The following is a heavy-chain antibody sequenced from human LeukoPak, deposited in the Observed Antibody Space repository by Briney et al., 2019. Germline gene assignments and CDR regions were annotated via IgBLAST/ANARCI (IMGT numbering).Heavy chain of an antibody. D-gene: IGHD4-11*01. CDR2: IYYSGST. J-gene: IGHJ6*03. CDR1: GGSISSGGYS. Sequence: SETLSLTCAVSGGSISSGGYSWSWIRQPPGKGLEWIGYIYYSGSTCYNPSLKSRVTISVDTSKNQFSLKLSSVTAADTAVYFFASELQPYFMDAWGKGTTLTVSS. CDR3: ASELQPYFMDA. V-gene: IGHV4-30-4*07.